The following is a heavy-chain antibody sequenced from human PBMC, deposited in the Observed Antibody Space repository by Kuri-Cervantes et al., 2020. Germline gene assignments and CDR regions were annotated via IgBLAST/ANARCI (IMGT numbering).Heavy chain of an antibody. V-gene: IGHV3-23*01. Sequence: GGSLRLSCAVSGFPFSSYAMSWVRQSPGKGLECVSSISGSGGTTYYADSVKGRFTISRDSSKNTLYVQMNGLRAEDTAVYYCAKHRATVTPDEAVDIWGQGTKVTVSS. J-gene: IGHJ3*02. CDR2: ISGSGGTT. CDR1: GFPFSSYA. D-gene: IGHD4-17*01. CDR3: AKHRATVTPDEAVDI.